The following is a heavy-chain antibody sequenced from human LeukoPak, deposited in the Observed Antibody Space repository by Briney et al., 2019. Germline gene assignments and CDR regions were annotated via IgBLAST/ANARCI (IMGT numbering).Heavy chain of an antibody. J-gene: IGHJ4*02. CDR2: ISGGGGST. D-gene: IGHD1-26*01. Sequence: GGSLRLSCVASKFAYSSYAMSWVRQAPGKGLEWVSTISGGGGSTYYADSVKGRFTISRDNSKNTLYLQVNSLRAEDTAVYYCAKGGKWDVTPFDYWGQGTLVTVSS. CDR3: AKGGKWDVTPFDY. CDR1: KFAYSSYA. V-gene: IGHV3-23*01.